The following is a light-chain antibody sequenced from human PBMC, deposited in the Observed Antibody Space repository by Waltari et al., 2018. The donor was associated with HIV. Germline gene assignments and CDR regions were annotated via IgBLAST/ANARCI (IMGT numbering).Light chain of an antibody. V-gene: IGLV2-23*02. CDR2: DFS. J-gene: IGLJ1*01. Sequence: QSALTQPASVSGSPGQSITFSCLGPRSDVGDYNSVSCYQHLPGKAPTLMIYDFSKRPAGVSNRFSCSKSGNTASLTISGLQADDEADYYCCSYAGSSTYVFGTGTKVTVL. CDR1: RSDVGDYNS. CDR3: CSYAGSSTYV.